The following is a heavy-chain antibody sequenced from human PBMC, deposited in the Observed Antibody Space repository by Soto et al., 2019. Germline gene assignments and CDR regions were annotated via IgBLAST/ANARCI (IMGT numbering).Heavy chain of an antibody. CDR1: GYTFTSYD. CDR2: MNPNSGNT. J-gene: IGHJ5*02. D-gene: IGHD3-9*01. V-gene: IGHV1-8*01. CDR3: ARGFFDILAGYLNWFDP. Sequence: QVQLVQSGAEVKKPGASVKVSCKASGYTFTSYDINWVRQATGQGLEWMGWMNPNSGNTGYAQKFQGRVTMTRNTAINTGYMGVSSLRFEDTAVYYWARGFFDILAGYLNWFDPWGQGTLVTVSS.